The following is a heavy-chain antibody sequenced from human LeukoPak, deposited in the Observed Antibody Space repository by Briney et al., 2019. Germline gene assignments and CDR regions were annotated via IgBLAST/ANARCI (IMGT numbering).Heavy chain of an antibody. CDR3: ARRGASSGGLDY. Sequence: GGSLRLSCAASGFTLSSYSMNWVRQAPGEGLGWVSYISSSSTIYYADSVKGRFTINSNNAKNSLYLQMNSQRAEDTAVYYCARRGASSGGLDYWGQGTLVTVSS. CDR1: GFTLSSYS. J-gene: IGHJ4*02. CDR2: ISSSSTI. D-gene: IGHD6-19*01. V-gene: IGHV3-48*01.